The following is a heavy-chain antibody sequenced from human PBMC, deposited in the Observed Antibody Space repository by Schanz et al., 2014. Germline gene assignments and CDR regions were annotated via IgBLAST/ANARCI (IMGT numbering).Heavy chain of an antibody. D-gene: IGHD3-10*01. CDR1: GFTFRSYA. CDR2: ISSDGSKK. V-gene: IGHV3-30*04. Sequence: QVQLVESGGGVVQPGKSLRLSCAASGFTFRSYAVHWVRQTPGKGLEWLAVISSDGSKKYYADSVKGRFTISRDNARNSLYLQMNSLRDEDTAVYYCARGLGNYYDSKSYYYFDYWGQGTLVTVSS. CDR3: ARGLGNYYDSKSYYYFDY. J-gene: IGHJ4*02.